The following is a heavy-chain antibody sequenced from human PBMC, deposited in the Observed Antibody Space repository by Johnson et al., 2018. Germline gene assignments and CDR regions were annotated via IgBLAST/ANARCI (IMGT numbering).Heavy chain of an antibody. V-gene: IGHV3-30*18. D-gene: IGHD1-26*01. CDR1: GFTFSSYG. J-gene: IGHJ4*02. CDR2: ISYDGSNK. Sequence: QVQLVQSGGGVVQPGRSLRLSCAASGFTFSSYGMHWVRQAPGKGLEWVAVISYDGSNKYYADSVKGRFTISRDNSKNTLSLQMNSLRAEDTAVFYCAKHVASLFSGNYPVWGQGTLVTVSS. CDR3: AKHVASLFSGNYPV.